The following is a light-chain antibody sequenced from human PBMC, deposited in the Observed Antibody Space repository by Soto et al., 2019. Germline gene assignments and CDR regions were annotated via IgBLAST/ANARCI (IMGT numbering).Light chain of an antibody. CDR1: QGISNW. Sequence: DIQMTQSPSSVSASVGDRVTITCRASQGISNWLAWYQQRPGKAPKLLIYAASSFQSGVPSTFSSIGSGTDFTLTISILQPEDSATYYCQQANSFPGTFGPGTKVDIK. CDR3: QQANSFPGT. CDR2: AAS. J-gene: IGKJ3*01. V-gene: IGKV1-12*01.